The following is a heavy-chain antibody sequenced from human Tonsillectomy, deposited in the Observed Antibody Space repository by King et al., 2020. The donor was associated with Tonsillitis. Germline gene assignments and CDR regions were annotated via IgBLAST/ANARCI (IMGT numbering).Heavy chain of an antibody. CDR1: GFTFSSYA. V-gene: IGHV3-23*04. J-gene: IGHJ3*02. CDR3: AKAHKTPVTTWHAFDM. Sequence: VQLVESGGGLVQPGGSLRLSCAASGFTFSSYAMSWVRQAPGKGLEWVSTISGSGESTYYADSVQGRFSISRDNSKNTLWMQMNVLRAEDTAVYYCAKAHKTPVTTWHAFDMWGQGTMVTVSS. D-gene: IGHD4-17*01. CDR2: ISGSGEST.